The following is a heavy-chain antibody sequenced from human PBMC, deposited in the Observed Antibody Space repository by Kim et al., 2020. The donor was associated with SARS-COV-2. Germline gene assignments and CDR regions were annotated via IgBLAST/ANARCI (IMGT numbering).Heavy chain of an antibody. CDR3: ARVQWLVDWFDP. D-gene: IGHD6-19*01. V-gene: IGHV7-4-1*02. Sequence: TYDQGFTRRFFFSLDTSVSTAYLQISSLKAEDTAVYYCARVQWLVDWFDPWGQGTLVTVSS. J-gene: IGHJ5*02.